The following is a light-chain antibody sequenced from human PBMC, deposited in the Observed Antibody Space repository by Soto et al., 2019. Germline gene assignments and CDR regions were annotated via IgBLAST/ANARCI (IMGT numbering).Light chain of an antibody. V-gene: IGLV1-47*02. CDR1: SSNIGSNF. CDR2: NNN. Sequence: QSVLTQPPSASGTPGQRVTISCSGRSSNIGSNFVYWYQQLPGTAPKVLIYNNNQRPSGVPDRFSGSKSGTSASLAISGLQSENEADYFCAAWDDSLNGWVFGGGTQLTVL. CDR3: AAWDDSLNGWV. J-gene: IGLJ3*02.